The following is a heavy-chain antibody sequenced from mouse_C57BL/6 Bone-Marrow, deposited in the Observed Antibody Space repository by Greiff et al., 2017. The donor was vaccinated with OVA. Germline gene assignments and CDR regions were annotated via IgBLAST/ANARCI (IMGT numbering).Heavy chain of an antibody. V-gene: IGHV1-81*01. CDR2: IYPRSGNT. D-gene: IGHD3-2*02. J-gene: IGHJ2*01. Sequence: VQLQQSGAELARPGASVKLSCKASGYTFTSYGISWVKQRTGQGLEWIGEIYPRSGNTYYNEKFKGKATLTADKSSSTAYMELRSLTSEDSAVYFCAREPGGQLRLLYYWGQGTTLTVSS. CDR3: AREPGGQLRLLYY. CDR1: GYTFTSYG.